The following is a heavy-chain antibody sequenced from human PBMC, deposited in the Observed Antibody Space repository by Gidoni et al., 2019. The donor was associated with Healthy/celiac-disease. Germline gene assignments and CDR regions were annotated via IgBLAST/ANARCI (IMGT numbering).Heavy chain of an antibody. D-gene: IGHD2-2*01. CDR2: IYYSGST. CDR1: GGSISSGDYY. J-gene: IGHJ5*02. CDR3: ARVVPADAGSLDDYNWFDP. Sequence: QVQLQESGPGLVKPSQTLSLTCTVSGGSISSGDYYWSWIRQPPGKGLEWIGYIYYSGSTYYNPALKSRVTISVDTSKNQFSLKLSSVTAADTAVYYCARVVPADAGSLDDYNWFDPWGQGTLVTVSS. V-gene: IGHV4-30-4*01.